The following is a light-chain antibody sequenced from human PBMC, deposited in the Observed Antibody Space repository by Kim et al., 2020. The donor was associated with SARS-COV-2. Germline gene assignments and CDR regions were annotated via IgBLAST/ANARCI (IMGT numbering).Light chain of an antibody. V-gene: IGLV3-1*01. CDR2: RDN. Sequence: VSPGQTASITCSGDKLGDKYAYWYQQKPGQSPVVVIFRDNRRPSGIPERFSGSNSGNTATLTISGTQAIDEADYYCQAWDSSIYVFGTGTKVTVL. CDR3: QAWDSSIYV. CDR1: KLGDKY. J-gene: IGLJ1*01.